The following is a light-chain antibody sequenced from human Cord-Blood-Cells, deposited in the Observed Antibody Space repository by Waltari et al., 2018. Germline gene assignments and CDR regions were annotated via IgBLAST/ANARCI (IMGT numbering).Light chain of an antibody. V-gene: IGLV2-14*03. CDR1: SSDVGGYHY. J-gene: IGLJ3*02. CDR3: SSYTSSSTLV. Sequence: QSALTQPASVSGSPGQSITISCPGTSSDVGGYHYVSWYQHHPGKDPKLMIYDVSNRPSGVSNRFSGSKSGNTASLTISGLQAEDEADYYCSSYTSSSTLVFGGGTKLTVL. CDR2: DVS.